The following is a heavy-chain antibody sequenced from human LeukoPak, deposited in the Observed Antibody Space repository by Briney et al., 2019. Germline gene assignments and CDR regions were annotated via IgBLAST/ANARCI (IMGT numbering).Heavy chain of an antibody. CDR2: INHRGST. CDR3: ARGRGCSSTSCYTSFDY. J-gene: IGHJ4*02. D-gene: IGHD2-2*02. Sequence: PSETLSLTCAVYGGSFSGYYWSWIRQPPGKGLEWIGEINHRGSTNYNPSLKSRVTISVDTSKNQFSLKLSSVTAADTAVYYCARGRGCSSTSCYTSFDYWGQGTLVTVSS. V-gene: IGHV4-34*01. CDR1: GGSFSGYY.